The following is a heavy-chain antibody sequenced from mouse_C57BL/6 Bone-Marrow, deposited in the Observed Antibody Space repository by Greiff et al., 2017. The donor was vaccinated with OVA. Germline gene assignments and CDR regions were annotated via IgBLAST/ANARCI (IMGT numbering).Heavy chain of an antibody. V-gene: IGHV1-58*01. J-gene: IGHJ1*03. CDR3: ARRKGYDGYYWYFDV. Sequence: EVQLQQSGAELVRPGSSVKMSCKTSGYTFTSYGINWVKQRPGQGLEWIGYIYIGNGYTEYNEKFKGQATLTSDTSSSTAYMQLSSLTSEDYAIYVCARRKGYDGYYWYFDVWGTGTTVTVSS. D-gene: IGHD2-3*01. CDR2: IYIGNGYT. CDR1: GYTFTSYG.